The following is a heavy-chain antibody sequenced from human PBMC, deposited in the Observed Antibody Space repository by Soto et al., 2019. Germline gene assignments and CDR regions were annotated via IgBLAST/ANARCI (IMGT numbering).Heavy chain of an antibody. CDR3: ARMLTGYSSGWYSDY. CDR1: GFTFSDYY. D-gene: IGHD6-19*01. J-gene: IGHJ4*02. CDR2: ISSSSSYT. Sequence: GGSLRLSCAASGFTFSDYYMSWIRQAPGKGLEWVSYISSSSSYTNYADSVKGRFTISRDNAKNSLYLQMNSLRAEDTAVYYCARMLTGYSSGWYSDYWGQGTLVTVSS. V-gene: IGHV3-11*06.